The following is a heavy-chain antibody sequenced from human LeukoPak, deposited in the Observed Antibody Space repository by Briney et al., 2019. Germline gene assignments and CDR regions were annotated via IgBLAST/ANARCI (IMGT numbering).Heavy chain of an antibody. V-gene: IGHV3-23*01. J-gene: IGHJ3*02. CDR1: GFTFSSYA. Sequence: PGGSLGLSCAASGFTFSSYAMSWVRQAPGKGLEWVSAISGSGGSTYYADSVKGRFTISRDNSKNTLYLQMNSLRAEDTAVYYCAKGGAVAGHGRAFDIWGQGTMVTVSS. D-gene: IGHD6-19*01. CDR3: AKGGAVAGHGRAFDI. CDR2: ISGSGGST.